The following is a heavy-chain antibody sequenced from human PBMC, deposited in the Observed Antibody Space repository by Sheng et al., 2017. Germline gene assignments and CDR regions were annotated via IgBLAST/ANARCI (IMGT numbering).Heavy chain of an antibody. D-gene: IGHD3-9*01. Sequence: QVQLVQSGAEVKKPGSSVKVSCKASGGTFSSYAISWVRQAPGQGLEWMGGIIPILGIANYAQKFQGRVTITADKSTSTAYMELSSLRSEDTAVYYCASSYYDILTRYPGYYYYYMDVWGKGTTVTVSS. CDR1: GGTFSSYA. V-gene: IGHV1-69*04. CDR3: ASSYYDILTRYPGYYYYYMDV. J-gene: IGHJ6*03. CDR2: IIPILGIA.